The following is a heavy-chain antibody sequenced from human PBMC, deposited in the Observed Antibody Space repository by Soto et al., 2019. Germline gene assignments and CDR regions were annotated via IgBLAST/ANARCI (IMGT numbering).Heavy chain of an antibody. D-gene: IGHD3-16*01. CDR2: INPNSGAT. J-gene: IGHJ5*02. Sequence: ASVKVSCKASGYTFTGYFMRWVRQAPGEGLEWMGWINPNSGATKYAPKFQGRVTMTRDTSNRTAYLELSRLTSDDTAIYYCARGGGTTLAPLPWGQGTPVTVSS. CDR1: GYTFTGYF. V-gene: IGHV1-2*02. CDR3: ARGGGTTLAPLP.